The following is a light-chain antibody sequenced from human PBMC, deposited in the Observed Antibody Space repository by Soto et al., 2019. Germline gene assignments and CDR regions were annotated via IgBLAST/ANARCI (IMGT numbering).Light chain of an antibody. V-gene: IGKV3-20*01. J-gene: IGKJ1*01. CDR3: QQYGSSPMT. CDR1: QSVSSSY. CDR2: GAS. Sequence: EIVLTQSPGTLSLSPGERATLSCRASQSVSSSYLAWYPQKPGQAPRLLIYGASSRATGIPDRFSGSGSGTDFTLTISRLEPEDFAVYYCQQYGSSPMTFGQGTKVESK.